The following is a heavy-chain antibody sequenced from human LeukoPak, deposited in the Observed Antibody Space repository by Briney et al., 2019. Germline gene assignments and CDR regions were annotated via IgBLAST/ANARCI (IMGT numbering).Heavy chain of an antibody. CDR2: ISYEGGTK. Sequence: GGSLRLSCAASGFTFSSYGMHWVRQAPGKGLEWVAVISYEGGTKYYADSVTGRFTISRDNSKNTLYPQMNSLRSEDTAVYYCVKEEVPRVCDWYDYWGQGTLVTVSS. D-gene: IGHD6-19*01. CDR1: GFTFSSYG. J-gene: IGHJ4*02. V-gene: IGHV3-30*18. CDR3: VKEEVPRVCDWYDY.